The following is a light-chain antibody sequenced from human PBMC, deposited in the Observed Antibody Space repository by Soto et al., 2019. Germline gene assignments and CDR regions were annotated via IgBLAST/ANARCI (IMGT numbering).Light chain of an antibody. J-gene: IGLJ3*02. CDR3: SSYTSSSPLV. CDR2: EVS. CDR1: SSDVGSYNY. V-gene: IGLV2-14*01. Sequence: QSALTQPASVSGSPGQSITISCTGTSSDVGSYNYVSWYQQHPGKAPKLMIYEVSNRPSGVSNRFSGSKSGNTASLTISGLEAEDEADYYCSSYTSSSPLVFGGGTKLTVL.